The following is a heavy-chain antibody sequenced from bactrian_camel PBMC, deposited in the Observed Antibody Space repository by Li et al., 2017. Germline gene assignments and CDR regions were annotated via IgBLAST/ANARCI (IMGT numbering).Heavy chain of an antibody. V-gene: IGHV3-3*01. J-gene: IGHJ4*01. Sequence: HVQLVESGGGSVQAGGSLRLSCEASGYTYSSYCMGWFRQAPGKEREGVAGLAGIRRVTFSQDNAYYSDSVKGRFTISQDSAENTVYLQMNSLKPEDTAVYYCAADESDPDCTLLVRGIHPNGGIWGRGTQVTVS. CDR1: GYTYSSYC. CDR3: AADESDPDCTLLVRGIHPNGGI. D-gene: IGHD1*01. CDR2: LAGIRRVTFSQDNA.